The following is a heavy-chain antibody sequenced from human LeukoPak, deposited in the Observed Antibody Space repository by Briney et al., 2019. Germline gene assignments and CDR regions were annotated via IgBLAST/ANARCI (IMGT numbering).Heavy chain of an antibody. CDR3: ATKQWLAPPPDS. D-gene: IGHD6-19*01. Sequence: SGGSLRLSCAASGFTFSKYWMLWVRQAPGKGLASVSRINTDGTVTTYADSVKGRFTVSRDNADNTMFLQMNSVRDEDTAVYYCATKQWLAPPPDSWGQGTPVTVSS. V-gene: IGHV3-74*01. J-gene: IGHJ4*02. CDR1: GFTFSKYW. CDR2: INTDGTVT.